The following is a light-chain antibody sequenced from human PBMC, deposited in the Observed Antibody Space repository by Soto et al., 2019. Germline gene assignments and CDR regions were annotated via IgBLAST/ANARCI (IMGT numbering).Light chain of an antibody. V-gene: IGLV2-11*01. Sequence: QSVLTQPRSVSGAPGQSVTISCTGTSSDVGGYKYVSWYQQYPGKAPKLMIYHVSKRPSGVPDRFSGSKSGNTASLTISELQGEDEADYYCCSYTGSDTYVFGTGTKVTVL. CDR1: SSDVGGYKY. CDR2: HVS. J-gene: IGLJ1*01. CDR3: CSYTGSDTYV.